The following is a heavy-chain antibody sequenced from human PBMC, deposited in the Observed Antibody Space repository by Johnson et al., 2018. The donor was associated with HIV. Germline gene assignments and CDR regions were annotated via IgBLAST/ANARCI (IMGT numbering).Heavy chain of an antibody. CDR2: IYSGGST. CDR1: GFTFSSYA. D-gene: IGHD3-3*01. V-gene: IGHV3-66*01. Sequence: EVQLVESGGGLVQPGGSLRLSCAASGFTFSSYAMSWVRQAPGKGLEWVSAIYSGGSTYYADSVKGRFTISRDNSKNTLYLQMNSLRAEDTAVYYCANDFWSGSGIWGQGTMVTVSS. J-gene: IGHJ3*02. CDR3: ANDFWSGSGI.